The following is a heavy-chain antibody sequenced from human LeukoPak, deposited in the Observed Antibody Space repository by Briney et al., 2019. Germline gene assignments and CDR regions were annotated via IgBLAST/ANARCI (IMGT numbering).Heavy chain of an antibody. Sequence: ASVKVSCKASGGTFSGYAISWVRQAPGQGLEWMGRIIPIFGTANYAQKFQGRVTITTDESTSTAYMELSSLRSEDTAVYYCASEGLGITGTELAVGYLWGQGTLVTVSS. CDR2: IIPIFGTA. D-gene: IGHD1-7*01. CDR1: GGTFSGYA. J-gene: IGHJ4*02. V-gene: IGHV1-69*05. CDR3: ASEGLGITGTELAVGYL.